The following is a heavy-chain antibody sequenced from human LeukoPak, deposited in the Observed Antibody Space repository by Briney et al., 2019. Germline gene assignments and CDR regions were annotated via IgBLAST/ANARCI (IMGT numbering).Heavy chain of an antibody. CDR2: INPNSGGT. J-gene: IGHJ5*02. CDR1: GYTSTGNY. V-gene: IGHV1-2*02. D-gene: IGHD2-2*01. CDR3: GRVGDCSSTSCYVIDP. Sequence: SVKLSCTASGYTSTGNYMHWVRQAPGQPLEWMEWINPNSGGTDYAQKFQGRVTMTRDTSISTAYMELSGLRSDDTAGYYCGRVGDCSSTSCYVIDPWGEGTLVTVS.